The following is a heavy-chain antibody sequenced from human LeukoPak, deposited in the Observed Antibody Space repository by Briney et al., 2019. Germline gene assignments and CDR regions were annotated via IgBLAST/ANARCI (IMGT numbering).Heavy chain of an antibody. CDR2: IKQDGSEK. J-gene: IGHJ4*02. CDR1: GFTFSSHW. Sequence: GGSLRLSCAASGFTFSSHWMSWVRQAPGKGLEWVANIKQDGSEKYYVDSVKGRFTISRDNAKNSLYLQMNSLRAEDTAVYYCARGDGDYFDYWGQGTLVTVSS. CDR3: ARGDGDYFDY. V-gene: IGHV3-7*01. D-gene: IGHD4-17*01.